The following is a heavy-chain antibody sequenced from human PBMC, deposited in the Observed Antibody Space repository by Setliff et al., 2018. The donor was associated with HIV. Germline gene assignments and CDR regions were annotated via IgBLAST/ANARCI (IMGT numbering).Heavy chain of an antibody. D-gene: IGHD3-16*01. CDR3: ANLWELGA. V-gene: IGHV3-7*03. J-gene: IGHJ5*02. CDR2: IKQDGSEI. Sequence: PGGSLRLSCSASGFTFSGSAIHWVRQAPGKGLEWVATIKQDGSEIYYMDSVKGRFTISRDNARTSLYLEMSSLRDEDTAVYLCANLWELGAWGQGTLVTVSS. CDR1: GFTFSGSA.